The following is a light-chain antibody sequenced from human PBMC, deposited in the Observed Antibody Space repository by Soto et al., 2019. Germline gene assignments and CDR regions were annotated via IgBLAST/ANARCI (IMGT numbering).Light chain of an antibody. Sequence: EIVLTQSPATMSLSPGERATLSCRASQSVSSYLAWYQQKPGQAPRLLIYDASHRATGIAARFSGSGSGTDFTLTISSLEPEDFAVYYCQQRSNRPPYTFGQGIKLEIK. CDR2: DAS. J-gene: IGKJ2*01. CDR3: QQRSNRPPYT. V-gene: IGKV3-11*01. CDR1: QSVSSY.